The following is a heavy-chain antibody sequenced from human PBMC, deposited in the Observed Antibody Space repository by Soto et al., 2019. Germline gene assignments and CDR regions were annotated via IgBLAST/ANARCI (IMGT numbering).Heavy chain of an antibody. Sequence: ASVKVSCKASGYTFTGYYMHWVRQAPGQGLEWMGWINPNSGGTNYAQKFQGRVTVTRDTSISTAYMELSRLRSDDTAVYYCARADYGDYSQLYYGMDVWGQGTTVTVSS. J-gene: IGHJ6*02. D-gene: IGHD4-17*01. CDR1: GYTFTGYY. V-gene: IGHV1-2*02. CDR3: ARADYGDYSQLYYGMDV. CDR2: INPNSGGT.